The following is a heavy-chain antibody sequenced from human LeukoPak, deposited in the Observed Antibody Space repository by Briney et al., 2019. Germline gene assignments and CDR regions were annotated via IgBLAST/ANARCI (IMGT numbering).Heavy chain of an antibody. V-gene: IGHV3-7*01. D-gene: IGHD6-13*01. Sequence: GGSLRLTCLGSGFNFRYFWMSWVRQAPGKGLEWVANVNHDGRETYYADSVKGRFIISRDNAKDSLYLQMNSLRAEDTAVYYCARKIYGSSWYVDWGQGTLVTVSS. J-gene: IGHJ4*02. CDR1: GFNFRYFW. CDR2: VNHDGRET. CDR3: ARKIYGSSWYVD.